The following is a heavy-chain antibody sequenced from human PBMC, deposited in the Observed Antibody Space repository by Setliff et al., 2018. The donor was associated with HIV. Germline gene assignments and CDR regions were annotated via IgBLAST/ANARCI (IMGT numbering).Heavy chain of an antibody. CDR2: INPTGGST. J-gene: IGHJ2*01. D-gene: IGHD3-10*01. V-gene: IGHV1-46*01. CDR3: ASEFTTVRGVTITKYFDL. Sequence: ASVKISCKASGYTFTSQYLHWMRQAPGQELEWMGVINPTGGSTTYAQNFQGRVTMARDTSTSTVYMEVSRLRSEDTAVYYCASEFTTVRGVTITKYFDLWGRGTLVTVSS. CDR1: GYTFTSQY.